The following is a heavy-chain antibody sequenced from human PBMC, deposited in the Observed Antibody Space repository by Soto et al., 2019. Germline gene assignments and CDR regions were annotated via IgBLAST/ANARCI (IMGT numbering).Heavy chain of an antibody. Sequence: SETLSLTCTVSGGSISSGDYYWSWIRQPPGKGLEWIGYIYYSGSTYYNPSLKSRVTIPVDTSKNQFSLKLSSVTAADTAVYYCGAGERQKDVWGQGNTVTVSS. J-gene: IGHJ6*02. CDR3: GAGERQKDV. V-gene: IGHV4-30-4*01. CDR1: GGSISSGDYY. CDR2: IYYSGST. D-gene: IGHD3-10*01.